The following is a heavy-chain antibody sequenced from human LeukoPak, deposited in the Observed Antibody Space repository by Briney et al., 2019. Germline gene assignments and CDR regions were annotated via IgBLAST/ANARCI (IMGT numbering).Heavy chain of an antibody. CDR2: IGTSGDSM. Sequence: HPGGSLRLSCVASGFTFSSYEVDWVRQAPGKGLEWVSYIGTSGDSMYYADSVKGRFTISRDNVKNSLFLQMNSLRAEDTAVYYCARDHWSEYCSTISCSEFDFWGQGTLVTVSS. CDR1: GFTFSSYE. CDR3: ARDHWSEYCSTISCSEFDF. V-gene: IGHV3-48*03. J-gene: IGHJ4*02. D-gene: IGHD2-2*01.